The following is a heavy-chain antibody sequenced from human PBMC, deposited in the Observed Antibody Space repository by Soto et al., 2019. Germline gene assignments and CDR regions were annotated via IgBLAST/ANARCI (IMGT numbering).Heavy chain of an antibody. D-gene: IGHD1-1*01. V-gene: IGHV4-39*01. Sequence: PSETLSLTCNASGGSITSSGSAWGWIRQSPGKGLEWIGTIDYSGNIYYIPSLKSRITISVDTSKNQISLKLSSVTAADTVVYYCARHIHNQGFEYYFDSWGQGTLVTVSS. CDR3: ARHIHNQGFEYYFDS. J-gene: IGHJ4*02. CDR1: GGSITSSGSA. CDR2: IDYSGNI.